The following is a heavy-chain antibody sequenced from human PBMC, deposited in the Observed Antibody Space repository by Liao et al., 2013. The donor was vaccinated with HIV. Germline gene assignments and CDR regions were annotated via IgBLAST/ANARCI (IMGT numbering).Heavy chain of an antibody. D-gene: IGHD2-2*01. J-gene: IGHJ4*02. CDR2: IYTSGST. Sequence: QVQLQESGPGLVKPSQTLSLTCTVSGASISSGTYYWSWIRQAAGKRLEWIGRIYTSGSTNYNTSLKSRVTISVDTSKNQFSXKLSSVTAADTAVYYCTRERRDVVVVPTALWGQGTLVTVSS. CDR3: TRERRDVVVVPTAL. CDR1: GASISSGTYY. V-gene: IGHV4-61*02.